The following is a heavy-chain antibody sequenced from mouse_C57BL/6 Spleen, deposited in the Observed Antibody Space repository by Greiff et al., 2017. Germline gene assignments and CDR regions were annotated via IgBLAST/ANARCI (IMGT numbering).Heavy chain of an antibody. CDR1: GYSFTSDY. Sequence: QVQLKESGPELVKPGASVTISCKASGYSFTSDYIHWLKQRPGQGLVGFVGFYPGSGNTKYNVKFKGKATLTPDTSSSTAYMQLSSITAEDSAVYCCARSELYYFDVWGQGTTLTVSS. CDR2: FYPGSGNT. J-gene: IGHJ2*01. V-gene: IGHV1-66*01. CDR3: ARSELYYFDV.